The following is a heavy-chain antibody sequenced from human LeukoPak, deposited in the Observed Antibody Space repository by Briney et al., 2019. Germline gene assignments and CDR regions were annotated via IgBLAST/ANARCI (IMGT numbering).Heavy chain of an antibody. CDR2: VYYSGAT. J-gene: IGHJ6*02. V-gene: IGHV4-59*11. CDR1: GGTINNHY. Sequence: PSETLSLTCAVSGGTINNHYWNWLRQPPGKGLEWIGYVYYSGATSYNPSLKSRVTISGDSSTSQFSLTLRSVTAAATAEHSSERYGRFSSLSDYYYYAMDVWGQGTTVTVSS. D-gene: IGHD6-13*01. CDR3: ERYGRFSSLSDYYYYAMDV.